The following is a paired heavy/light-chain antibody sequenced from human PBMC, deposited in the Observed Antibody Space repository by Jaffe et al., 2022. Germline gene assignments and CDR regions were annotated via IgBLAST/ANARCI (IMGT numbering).Heavy chain of an antibody. J-gene: IGHJ6*03. V-gene: IGHV3-53*02. CDR2: IYSGGST. Sequence: EVQLVETGGGLIQPGGSLRLSCAASGFTVSSNYMSWVRQAPGKGLEWVSVIYSGGSTYYADSVKGRFTISRDNSKNTLYLQMNSLRAEDTAVYYCAREGYCSSTSCYGRIYYYMDVWGKGTTVTVSS. D-gene: IGHD2-2*01. CDR3: AREGYCSSTSCYGRIYYYMDV. CDR1: GFTVSSNY.
Light chain of an antibody. J-gene: IGLJ1*01. CDR2: EVS. V-gene: IGLV2-14*01. CDR3: SSYTSSSTFYV. CDR1: SSDVGGYNY. Sequence: QSALTQPASVSGSPGQSITISCTGTSSDVGGYNYVSWYQQHPGKAPKLMIYEVSNRPSGVSNRFSGSKSGNTASLTISGLQAEDEADYYCSSYTSSSTFYVFGTGTKVTVL.